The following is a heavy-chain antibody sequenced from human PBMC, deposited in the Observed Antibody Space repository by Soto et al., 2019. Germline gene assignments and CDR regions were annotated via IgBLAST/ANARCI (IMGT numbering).Heavy chain of an antibody. Sequence: QVQLQESGPGLVKPSETLSLTCTVSGGSISSYYWSWIRQPPGKGLEWIGYIYYSGSTNYNPSLKSRVTISVDTSKNQFSLKLSSVTAADTAVYYCARDRVSSSPRPDNWFDPWGQGTLVTVSS. CDR2: IYYSGST. J-gene: IGHJ5*02. D-gene: IGHD6-13*01. CDR3: ARDRVSSSPRPDNWFDP. CDR1: GGSISSYY. V-gene: IGHV4-59*01.